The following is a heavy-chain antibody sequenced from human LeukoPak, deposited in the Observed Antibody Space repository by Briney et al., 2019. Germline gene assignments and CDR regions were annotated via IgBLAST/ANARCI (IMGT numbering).Heavy chain of an antibody. V-gene: IGHV1-69*06. CDR1: GGTFSSYA. CDR3: ARVHSPYGMDV. Sequence: SVKVSCKASGGTFSSYAISWVRQAPGQGLEGMGGIIPIFGTANYAQKFQGRVTVTADKSTSTAYMELSSLRSEDTAVYYCARVHSPYGMDVWGKGTTVTVSS. D-gene: IGHD2-15*01. J-gene: IGHJ6*04. CDR2: IIPIFGTA.